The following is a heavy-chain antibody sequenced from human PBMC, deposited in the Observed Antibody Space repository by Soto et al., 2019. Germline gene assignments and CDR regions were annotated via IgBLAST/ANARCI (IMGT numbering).Heavy chain of an antibody. D-gene: IGHD6-6*01. CDR3: ASSSSTDSHHYGMDC. Sequence: SVKVSCKASGVTCRSYAIGWVRQAPGQGIEWMGVITPIFGTANYAQKVQGRVASSADESTSTAYMELSSLRSEDTAVYYCASSSSTDSHHYGMDCRGQGNTVT. J-gene: IGHJ6*02. V-gene: IGHV1-69*13. CDR1: GVTCRSYA. CDR2: ITPIFGTA.